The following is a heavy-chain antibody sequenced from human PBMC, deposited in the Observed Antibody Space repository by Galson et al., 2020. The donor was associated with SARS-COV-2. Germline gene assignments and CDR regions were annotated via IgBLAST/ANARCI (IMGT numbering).Heavy chain of an antibody. D-gene: IGHD2-2*02. J-gene: IGHJ6*03. CDR2: IRSDGDST. Sequence: GGSLRLSRAASGFSFRTYAMHWVRPAPGKGLDSVPAIRSDGDSTSSANSVKGRFTILRDNVKNTLYLQMGSLRAEDMGVYYCARDRSVVPVVIPRIHYYYYMDVWGKGTTVTVSS. CDR1: GFSFRTYA. V-gene: IGHV3-64*01. CDR3: ARDRSVVPVVIPRIHYYYYMDV.